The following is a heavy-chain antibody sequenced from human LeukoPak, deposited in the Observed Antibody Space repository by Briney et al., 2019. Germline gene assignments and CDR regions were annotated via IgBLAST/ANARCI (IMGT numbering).Heavy chain of an antibody. CDR3: ARHDSTLATNY. D-gene: IGHD5-12*01. CDR2: VYPGDSDT. V-gene: IGHV5-51*01. Sequence: GESLKISCKCSGYNFTSYWIGWVRQMPGKGLEWMGIVYPGDSDTKYSPSFQGQVTISADKSISTSFLQWNSLKASDTAMYYCARHDSTLATNYWGQGTLVTVSS. CDR1: GYNFTSYW. J-gene: IGHJ4*02.